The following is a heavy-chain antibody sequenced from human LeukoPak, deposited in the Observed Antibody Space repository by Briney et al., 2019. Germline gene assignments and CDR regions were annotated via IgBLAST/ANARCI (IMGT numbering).Heavy chain of an antibody. CDR1: GFTFSRFA. J-gene: IGHJ4*02. Sequence: GGSLRLSCAASGFTFSRFAMSWVRQAPGKGLHWVSTISVSGNKTYDADSVKGRFTISRDNSKNTLYLQMTGLRADDTAVYYCAKLKRVGIAPFDDWGQGTLVTVSS. D-gene: IGHD3-10*01. CDR2: ISVSGNKT. V-gene: IGHV3-23*01. CDR3: AKLKRVGIAPFDD.